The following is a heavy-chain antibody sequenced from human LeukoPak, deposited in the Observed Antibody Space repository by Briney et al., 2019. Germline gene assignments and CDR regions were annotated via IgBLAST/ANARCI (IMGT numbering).Heavy chain of an antibody. CDR3: AKAEYHLENFDY. CDR2: ISGSGGST. J-gene: IGHJ4*02. D-gene: IGHD2-2*01. CDR1: GFTFSSYA. V-gene: IGHV3-23*01. Sequence: PGGSLRLSCAVSGFTFSSYAMSWVRQAPGQGLEWVSAISGSGGSTYYADSGKGRFTISRDNSKNTLFLQMNSLRTEDTAVYYCAKAEYHLENFDYWGQGTLVTVPS.